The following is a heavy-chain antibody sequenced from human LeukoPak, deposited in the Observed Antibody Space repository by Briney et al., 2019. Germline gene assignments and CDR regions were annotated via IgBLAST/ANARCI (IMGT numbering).Heavy chain of an antibody. CDR3: AREEYCSSTSCYRDYFDY. CDR2: IKQDGSEK. V-gene: IGHV3-7*01. Sequence: GGSLRLSCAASGFTFSSYWMSWVRQAPGKGMEWVANIKQDGSEKDYVDSVKGRFTISRDNAKNSLYLQMNSLRAEDTAVYYCAREEYCSSTSCYRDYFDYWGQGTLVTVSS. D-gene: IGHD2-2*02. CDR1: GFTFSSYW. J-gene: IGHJ4*02.